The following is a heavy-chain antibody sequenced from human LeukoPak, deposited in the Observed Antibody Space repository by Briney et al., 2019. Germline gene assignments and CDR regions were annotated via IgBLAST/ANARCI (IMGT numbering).Heavy chain of an antibody. CDR1: GGSFSGYY. Sequence: SETLSLTCAVYGGSFSGYYWSWIRQPPGKGLEWIGEINHSGSTNYNPSLKSRVTISVDTSKNQFSLELSSVTAADTAVYYCARGVGRHYYDSSGRYYFDYWGQGTLVTVSS. V-gene: IGHV4-34*01. CDR2: INHSGST. D-gene: IGHD3-22*01. J-gene: IGHJ4*02. CDR3: ARGVGRHYYDSSGRYYFDY.